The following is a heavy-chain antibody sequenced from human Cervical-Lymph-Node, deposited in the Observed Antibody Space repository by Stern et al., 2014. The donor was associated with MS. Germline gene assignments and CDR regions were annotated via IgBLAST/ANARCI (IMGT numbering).Heavy chain of an antibody. CDR3: ARHDQFLGGMDV. J-gene: IGHJ6*02. Sequence: VQLEESGPGLVKPSETLSLTCTVSGASVSSGSYYWGWIRQSPGKRLEWIGYVYYTGTPYSNPSLSSRVTISIDTSNNHFFLTLTSVTATDTAVYYCARHDQFLGGMDVWGQGTTVTVSS. V-gene: IGHV4-39*01. CDR1: GASVSSGSYY. D-gene: IGHD3-3*01. CDR2: VYYTGTP.